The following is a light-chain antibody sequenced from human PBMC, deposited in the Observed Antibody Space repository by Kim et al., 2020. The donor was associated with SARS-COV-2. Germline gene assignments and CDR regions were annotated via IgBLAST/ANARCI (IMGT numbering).Light chain of an antibody. Sequence: SSELTQDPAVSVALGQTVRITCQGDSLRSYYASWYQQKPGQAPVLVIYGKNNRPSGIPDRFSGSSSGNTASLTITGAQAEDEADYYCNSRDSSGNHVVFGGEPMLSVL. CDR3: NSRDSSGNHVV. CDR1: SLRSYY. CDR2: GKN. J-gene: IGLJ2*01. V-gene: IGLV3-19*01.